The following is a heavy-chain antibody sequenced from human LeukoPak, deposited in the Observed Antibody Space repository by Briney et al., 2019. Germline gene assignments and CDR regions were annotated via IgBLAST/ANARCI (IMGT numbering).Heavy chain of an antibody. J-gene: IGHJ4*02. Sequence: GGSLRLSCAASSFTFNIYWMTWVRQAPGKGLEWVGRIKSKTDGGTTDYAAPVKGRFTISRDDSKNTLYLQMNSLKTEDTAVYYCTTGGPAIVVVVAATSAYWGQGTLVTVSS. V-gene: IGHV3-15*01. CDR2: IKSKTDGGTT. D-gene: IGHD2-15*01. CDR3: TTGGPAIVVVVAATSAY. CDR1: SFTFNIYW.